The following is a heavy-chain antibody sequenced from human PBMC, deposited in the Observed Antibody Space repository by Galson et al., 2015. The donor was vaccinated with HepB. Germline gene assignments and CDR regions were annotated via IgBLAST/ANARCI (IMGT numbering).Heavy chain of an antibody. J-gene: IGHJ4*02. Sequence: SVKVSCKASGYTFTGYYMHWVRQAPGQGLEWMGRINPNSGGTNYAQKFQGRVTMTRDTSISTAYMELSRLRSDDTAVYYCARPLTQITMIVVGDFDYWGQGTLVTVSS. CDR2: INPNSGGT. CDR1: GYTFTGYY. CDR3: ARPLTQITMIVVGDFDY. V-gene: IGHV1-2*06. D-gene: IGHD3-22*01.